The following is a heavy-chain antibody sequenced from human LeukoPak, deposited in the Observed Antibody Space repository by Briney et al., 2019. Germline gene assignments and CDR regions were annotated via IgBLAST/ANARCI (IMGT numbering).Heavy chain of an antibody. V-gene: IGHV1-46*01. CDR3: AREGMDTAMVYYFDY. D-gene: IGHD5-18*01. J-gene: IGHJ4*02. Sequence: ASVKVSCKASGYTFTSYYMHWVRQAPGQGLEWMGIINPSGGSTSYAQKFQGRVTMTRDTSTSTAYMELSSLRSEDTAVYYCAREGMDTAMVYYFDYWGQGTLVTVSS. CDR1: GYTFTSYY. CDR2: INPSGGST.